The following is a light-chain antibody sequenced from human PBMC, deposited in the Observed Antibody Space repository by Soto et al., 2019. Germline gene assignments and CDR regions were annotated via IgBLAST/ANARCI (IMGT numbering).Light chain of an antibody. CDR1: ENIRSY. J-gene: IGKJ1*01. Sequence: DIQMTQSPSSLSASVGDRVTITCRASENIRSYLNWYQQKPGKGPKLLIYAASTLQSGIPSRFSGSGSGTDFSFTISGMQPEDIATYYCQQSYNSPPTFGLGTKVDIK. CDR2: AAS. CDR3: QQSYNSPPT. V-gene: IGKV1-39*01.